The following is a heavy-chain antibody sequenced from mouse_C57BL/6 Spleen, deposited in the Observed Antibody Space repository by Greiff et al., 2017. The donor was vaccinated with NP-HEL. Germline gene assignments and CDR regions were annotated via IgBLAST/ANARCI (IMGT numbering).Heavy chain of an antibody. CDR1: GFTFNTYA. J-gene: IGHJ4*01. D-gene: IGHD2-4*01. CDR2: IRSKSSNYAT. Sequence: EVNVVESGGGLVQPKGSLKLSCAASGFTFNTYAMHWVRQAPGKGLEWVARIRSKSSNYATYYADSVKDRFTISRDDSQSMLYLQMNNLKTEDTAMDYCVSSHSYYYDYERVDYAMDYWGQGTSVTVSS. CDR3: VSSHSYYYDYERVDYAMDY. V-gene: IGHV10-3*01.